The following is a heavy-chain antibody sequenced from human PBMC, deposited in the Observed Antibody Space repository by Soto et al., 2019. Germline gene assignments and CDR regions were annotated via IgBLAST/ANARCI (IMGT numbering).Heavy chain of an antibody. CDR3: AKVHYYGDYYFDY. CDR2: ISCSGGST. Sequence: GSLRLSCAASGFTFSSYAMSWVRQAPGKGLEWVSAISCSGGSTYYADSVKGRFTISRDNSKNTLYLQMNSLGAEDTAVYYCAKVHYYGDYYFDYWGQGTMVTVSS. D-gene: IGHD4-17*01. CDR1: GFTFSSYA. J-gene: IGHJ4*02. V-gene: IGHV3-23*01.